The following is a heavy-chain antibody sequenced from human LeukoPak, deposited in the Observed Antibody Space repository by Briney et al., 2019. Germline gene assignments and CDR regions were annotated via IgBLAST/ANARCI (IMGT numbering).Heavy chain of an antibody. CDR2: IYYSGST. D-gene: IGHD2-2*01. CDR1: GGSISSYY. V-gene: IGHV4-59*01. J-gene: IGHJ1*01. CDR3: ASSASLLYRATEYFQH. Sequence: SETLSLTCTVSGGSISSYYWSWIRQPPGKGLEWNGYIYYSGSTNYNPSLKSRVTISVDTSKNQFSLKLSSVTAADTAVYYCASSASLLYRATEYFQHWGQGTLVTVSS.